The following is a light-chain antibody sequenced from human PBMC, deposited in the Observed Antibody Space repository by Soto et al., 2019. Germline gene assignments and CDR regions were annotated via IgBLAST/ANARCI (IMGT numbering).Light chain of an antibody. J-gene: IGLJ2*01. CDR1: SGYSNYK. Sequence: QSVLTQTPSASASLGASVTLTCTLSSGYSNYKIDWFQQRPGKGPRFVMRVGTGGIVGSKGDGIPDRFSVLGSGLNRYLTIKNIQEDDESDYYCGTDHGSGGNFVVVFGGGTKVTVL. CDR3: GTDHGSGGNFVVV. V-gene: IGLV9-49*01. CDR2: VGTGGIVG.